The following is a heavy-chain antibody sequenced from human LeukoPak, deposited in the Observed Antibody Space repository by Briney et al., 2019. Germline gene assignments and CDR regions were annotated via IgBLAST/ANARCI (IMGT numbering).Heavy chain of an antibody. D-gene: IGHD2-15*01. J-gene: IGHJ5*02. CDR3: AASVGYCSGGNCSPEFDP. CDR2: IVVGSGNT. V-gene: IGHV1-58*02. CDR1: GFTFTSSA. Sequence: GASVKVSCKASGFTFTSSAMQWVRQARGQRLEWIGWIVVGSGNTNYAQKFQERVTITRDMSTSTAYMELSSLRSEDTAVYYCAASVGYCSGGNCSPEFDPWGQGTLVTVSS.